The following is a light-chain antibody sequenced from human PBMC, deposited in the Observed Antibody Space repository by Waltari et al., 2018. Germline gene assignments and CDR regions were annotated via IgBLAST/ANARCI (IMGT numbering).Light chain of an antibody. V-gene: IGKV3-11*01. J-gene: IGKJ5*01. CDR1: QSISSY. CDR2: DAS. CDR3: QQRSSLPIT. Sequence: EIVLTQSPATLSLSPGERATLSCRASQSISSYLAWYQQKPGQAPKLLIYDASDRATCIPARFSGSGSWTDFTLTITSLEPEDFAVYYCQQRSSLPITFGQGTRLDIK.